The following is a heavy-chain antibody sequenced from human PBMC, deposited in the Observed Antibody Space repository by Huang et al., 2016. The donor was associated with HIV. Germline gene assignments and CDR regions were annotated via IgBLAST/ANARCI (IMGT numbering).Heavy chain of an antibody. J-gene: IGHJ4*02. CDR1: GFSISSYW. CDR3: ARDPRIQSWLNFFDY. Sequence: EVQLVESGGGLVQPGGSLRLSCAASGFSISSYWLHWVGQAPGKGLVWASRIKREGISTSYADSVKGRFTISRDNAKNTLDLQMNSLRAEDTAVYYCARDPRIQSWLNFFDYWGQGTLVSVSS. CDR2: IKREGIST. V-gene: IGHV3-74*01. D-gene: IGHD3-22*01.